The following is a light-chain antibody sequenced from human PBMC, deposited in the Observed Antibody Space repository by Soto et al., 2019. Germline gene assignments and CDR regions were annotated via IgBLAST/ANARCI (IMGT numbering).Light chain of an antibody. J-gene: IGLJ2*01. Sequence: QSALTQPASVSGSPGQSITISCTGTSSDVGNYNYVSWYQQHPGQAPKLMIYDVSNRSSGVSNRFSGSKSDNTASLTISGLQSEDEADYYCSSYTSSSTLVFGGGTKLTVL. CDR1: SSDVGNYNY. CDR3: SSYTSSSTLV. CDR2: DVS. V-gene: IGLV2-14*03.